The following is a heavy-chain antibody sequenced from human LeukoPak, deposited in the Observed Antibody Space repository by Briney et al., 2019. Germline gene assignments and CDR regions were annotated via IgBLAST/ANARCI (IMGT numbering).Heavy chain of an antibody. CDR3: ARERSSSWYGAFDI. CDR2: ISYDGSNK. V-gene: IGHV3-30-3*01. J-gene: IGHJ3*02. Sequence: PGGSLRLSCAASGFTFSSYAMHWVRQAPGKGLEWVAVISYDGSNKYYADSVKSRFTISRDNSKNTLYLQMNSLRAEDTAVYYCARERSSSWYGAFDIWGQGTMVTVSS. D-gene: IGHD6-13*01. CDR1: GFTFSSYA.